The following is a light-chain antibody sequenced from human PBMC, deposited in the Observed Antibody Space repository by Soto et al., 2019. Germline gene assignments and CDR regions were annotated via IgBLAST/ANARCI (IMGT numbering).Light chain of an antibody. CDR2: RGS. V-gene: IGKV3-20*01. CDR1: QNIRGNE. J-gene: IGKJ1*01. Sequence: VLTQSPGTLSLSPGERATLSCRASQNIRGNELAWYQPKPGQPPRLLIYRGSSRAPGIPDRFSGRGSGTEFTLAIPRLEPEDFAVYYCQDYGTSAPWTFGQGTKVEIK. CDR3: QDYGTSAPWT.